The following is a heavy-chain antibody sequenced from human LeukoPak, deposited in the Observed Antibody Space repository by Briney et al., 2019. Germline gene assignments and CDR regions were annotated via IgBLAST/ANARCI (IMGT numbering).Heavy chain of an antibody. CDR1: GFTFSSYG. CDR2: IRYDGSNK. V-gene: IGHV3-30*02. D-gene: IGHD3-22*01. J-gene: IGHJ5*02. Sequence: GGSLRLSCAASGFTFSSYGMHWVRQAPGKGLEWVAFIRYDGSNKYYADSVKGRFTISRDNSKNTLYLQINSLRAEDTAVYYCAKCCYYDSSGYPATWGQGTLVTVSS. CDR3: AKCCYYDSSGYPAT.